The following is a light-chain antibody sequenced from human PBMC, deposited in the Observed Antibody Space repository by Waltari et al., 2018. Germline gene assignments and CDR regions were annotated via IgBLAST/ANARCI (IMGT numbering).Light chain of an antibody. Sequence: QSALTQPASVSGSPGQSITISCTGTSSDVGGYDYVSWYHTPPGQAPQLLIFDVSYRPSGVATGFSGSKAGNTASLTIAGLQAEDEADYSCSSYTSTSTLVFGSGTKVTVL. J-gene: IGLJ1*01. CDR3: SSYTSTSTLV. CDR2: DVS. CDR1: SSDVGGYDY. V-gene: IGLV2-14*03.